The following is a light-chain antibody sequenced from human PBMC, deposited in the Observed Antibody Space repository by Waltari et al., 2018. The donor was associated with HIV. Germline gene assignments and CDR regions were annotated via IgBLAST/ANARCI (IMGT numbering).Light chain of an antibody. J-gene: IGKJ1*01. CDR1: QSVTRN. V-gene: IGKV3-15*01. CDR2: GAS. Sequence: EIVMTQSPATLSVSPGERATLSCRASQSVTRNLAWYQQKPGQAPRLLIYGASTRATGIPARFSGSGSGTDFTLTIRSLQSEDFAVYYCQQYNNWPPTFGQGTKVEIK. CDR3: QQYNNWPPT.